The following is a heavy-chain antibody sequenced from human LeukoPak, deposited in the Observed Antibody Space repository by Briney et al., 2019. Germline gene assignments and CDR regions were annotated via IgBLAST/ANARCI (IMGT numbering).Heavy chain of an antibody. CDR1: GGSISSYY. CDR2: IYTSGST. V-gene: IGHV4-4*07. CDR3: ARDYGDPRYYYYYYMDV. Sequence: PSETLSLTCTVSGGSISSYYWSWIRQPAGKGLEWIARIYTSGSTNYNPSLKSRVTMSVDTSKNQFSLKLSSVTAADTAVYYCARDYGDPRYYYYYYMDVWGKGTTVTVSS. D-gene: IGHD4-17*01. J-gene: IGHJ6*03.